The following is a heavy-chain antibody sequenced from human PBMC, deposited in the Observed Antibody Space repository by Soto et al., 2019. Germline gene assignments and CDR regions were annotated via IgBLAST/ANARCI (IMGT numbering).Heavy chain of an antibody. V-gene: IGHV3-23*01. CDR2: ISGSGGST. J-gene: IGHJ4*02. Sequence: GGSLRLSCAASGFTFSSYAMSWVRQAPGKGLEWVSAISGSGGSTYYADSVKGRFTISRDNSKNTLYLQMNSLRAEDMVVYYCAKGEIWAGTTPYWGQGTLVTVSS. CDR3: AKGEIWAGTTPY. D-gene: IGHD1-7*01. CDR1: GFTFSSYA.